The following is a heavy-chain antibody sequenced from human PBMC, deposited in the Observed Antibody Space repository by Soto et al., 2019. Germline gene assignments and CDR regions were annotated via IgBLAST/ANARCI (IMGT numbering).Heavy chain of an antibody. J-gene: IGHJ6*02. CDR2: VYYTGDT. V-gene: IGHV4-59*08. D-gene: IGHD4-17*01. Sequence: PSETLSLTCTVSSGPDRSHNWGWIRQPPGRGLEWIGYVYYTGDTAYNPSLRGRVTISADTSTNDISLTLNSVTAADTAVYYCVRQGIDYLHGLVDVWGQGTTVTVS. CDR1: SGPDRSHN. CDR3: VRQGIDYLHGLVDV.